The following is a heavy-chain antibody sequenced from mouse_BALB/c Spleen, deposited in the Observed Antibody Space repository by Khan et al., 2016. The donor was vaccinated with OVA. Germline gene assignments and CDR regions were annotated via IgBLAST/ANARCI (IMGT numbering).Heavy chain of an antibody. CDR2: IDPENGDT. CDR1: GFNIKDYY. V-gene: IGHV14-1*02. CDR3: ARRGYGNYWFAY. D-gene: IGHD2-1*01. Sequence: EVELVESGAELVRPGALVKLSCKASGFNIKDYYMNWVKQRPEQGLEWIGWIDPENGDTIYDPKFQGKASITADTSSNTAYLQLGSLTLEDTAVYYCARRGYGNYWFAYWGQGTLVTVSA. J-gene: IGHJ3*01.